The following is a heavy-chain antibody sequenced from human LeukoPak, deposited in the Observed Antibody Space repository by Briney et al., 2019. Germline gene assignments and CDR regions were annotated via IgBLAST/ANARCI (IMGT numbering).Heavy chain of an antibody. CDR1: GFTFSSYA. Sequence: GGSLRLSCAASGFTFSSYAMSWVRQAPGKGLEWVSAISGSGGSTYYADSVKGRFTISRDNSKNTLYLQMNSLRAEDTAVYYCAKQPIAAAGIQYYFDYRGQGTLVTVSS. CDR2: ISGSGGST. CDR3: AKQPIAAAGIQYYFDY. V-gene: IGHV3-23*01. J-gene: IGHJ4*02. D-gene: IGHD6-13*01.